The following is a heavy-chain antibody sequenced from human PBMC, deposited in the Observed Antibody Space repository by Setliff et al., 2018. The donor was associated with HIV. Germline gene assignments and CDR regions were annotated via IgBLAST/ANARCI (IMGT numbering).Heavy chain of an antibody. D-gene: IGHD7-27*01. CDR1: GGSISSGGYS. CDR2: IFHSGST. V-gene: IGHV4-30-2*01. J-gene: IGHJ3*01. Sequence: SETLSLTCAVSGGSISSGGYSWSWIRQPPGKGLEWIGYIFHSGSTHYNPSLKSRVTISVDRSKNQFSLNVSSVTAADTAVYYCARGWGHDGFDFWGQGTMVTVSS. CDR3: ARGWGHDGFDF.